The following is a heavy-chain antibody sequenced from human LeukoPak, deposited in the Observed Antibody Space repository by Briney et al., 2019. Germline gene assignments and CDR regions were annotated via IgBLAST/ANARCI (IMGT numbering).Heavy chain of an antibody. CDR2: IYHSGDT. CDR1: GASISSSY. D-gene: IGHD3-3*01. CDR3: ARLYYDFWSGYYSPSNYFDY. Sequence: PSETLSLTCSVSGASISSSYWSWIRQPPGKGLEWIGYIYHSGDTNYNPSPKSRVTISVDTSKNQFSLKLSSVTAADTAVYYCARLYYDFWSGYYSPSNYFDYWGQGTLVTVSS. J-gene: IGHJ4*02. V-gene: IGHV4-59*08.